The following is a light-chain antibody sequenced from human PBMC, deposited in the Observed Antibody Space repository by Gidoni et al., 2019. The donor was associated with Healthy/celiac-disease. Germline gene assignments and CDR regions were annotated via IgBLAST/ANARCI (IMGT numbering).Light chain of an antibody. CDR2: YDS. CDR3: QVWDSSSDPL. V-gene: IGLV3-21*04. J-gene: IGLJ2*01. CDR1: NIGSKS. Sequence: SYVLTQPPSVSVAPGKTARITCGGNNIGSKSVHWYQQKPGQAPVLVIYYDSDRPSGIPERFSVSNSGNTATLTISRVEAWDEADYYCQVWDSSSDPLFGGGTKLNVI.